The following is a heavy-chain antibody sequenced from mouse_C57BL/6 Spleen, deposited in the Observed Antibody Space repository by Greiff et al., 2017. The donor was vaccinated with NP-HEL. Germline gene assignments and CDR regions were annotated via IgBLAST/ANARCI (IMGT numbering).Heavy chain of an antibody. J-gene: IGHJ3*01. Sequence: EVKVVESGGGLVQPGGSMKLSCVASGFTFSNYWMNWVRQSPEKGLEWVAQIRLKSDNYATHYAVSVKGRFTISRDDSKSSVYLQMNNLRAEDTGIYYCTYDGYYPPWFAYWGQGTLVTVSA. D-gene: IGHD2-3*01. CDR2: IRLKSDNYAT. CDR1: GFTFSNYW. CDR3: TYDGYYPPWFAY. V-gene: IGHV6-3*01.